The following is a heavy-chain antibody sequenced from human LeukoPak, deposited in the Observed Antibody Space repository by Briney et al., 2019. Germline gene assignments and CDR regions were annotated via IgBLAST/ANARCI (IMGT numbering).Heavy chain of an antibody. CDR1: GYTFTSDY. CDR2: INPSVGTT. D-gene: IGHD5-18*01. J-gene: IGHJ4*02. V-gene: IGHV1-46*01. Sequence: GASVKVSCKASGYTFTSDYIHWVRQAPGQGLEWMGKINPSVGTTTYAQNFQGRVTISRDTSTSTAYMDVSSLRSDDTAVYWCARESGYSYGPLDYWGQGTLVTVSS. CDR3: ARESGYSYGPLDY.